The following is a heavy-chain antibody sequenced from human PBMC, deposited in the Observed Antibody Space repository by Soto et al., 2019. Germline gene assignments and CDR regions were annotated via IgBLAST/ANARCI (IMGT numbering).Heavy chain of an antibody. D-gene: IGHD1-26*01. V-gene: IGHV1-58*01. CDR1: TFTFTSSA. J-gene: IGHJ4*02. CDR2: IVVGSGNT. Sequence: QMQLVQSGPEVKKPGTSVKVSCKASTFTFTSSAVQWVRQARGQRLEWIGWIVVGSGNTKYAQNLQERVTITRDMSSGAAYLELSSRRSEETAVYYCATHREGATYSFDYWGQGTLLTVSS. CDR3: ATHREGATYSFDY.